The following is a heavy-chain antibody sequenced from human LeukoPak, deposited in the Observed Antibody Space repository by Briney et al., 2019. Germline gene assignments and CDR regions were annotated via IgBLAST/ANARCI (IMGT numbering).Heavy chain of an antibody. CDR2: ISGSAYST. CDR3: ARNSSGFKLGDAFDI. D-gene: IGHD3-22*01. V-gene: IGHV3-23*01. J-gene: IGHJ3*02. CDR1: GFTFSSYA. Sequence: GGSLRPSCAASGFTFSSYAMTWVRQAPGKGLEWISAISGSAYSTSYADSVKGRFTTSRDNSKNTLYLQMNSLRAEDTAVYYCARNSSGFKLGDAFDIWGQGTMVTVSS.